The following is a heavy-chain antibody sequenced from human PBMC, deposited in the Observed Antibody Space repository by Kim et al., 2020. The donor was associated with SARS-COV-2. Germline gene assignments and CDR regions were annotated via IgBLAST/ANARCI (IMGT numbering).Heavy chain of an antibody. CDR2: IKSKTDGGTT. V-gene: IGHV3-15*07. CDR1: GFPFSKTW. D-gene: IGHD3-16*01. Sequence: GGSLRLSCAASGFPFSKTWLNWVRQAPGKGLEWIGRIKSKTDGGTTDYAAPVKGRFTISRDASINTLYLQMNSLQTEDTAVYYCTRIRGGFYYVMGVWGQGTTVTVSS. CDR3: TRIRGGFYYVMGV. J-gene: IGHJ6*02.